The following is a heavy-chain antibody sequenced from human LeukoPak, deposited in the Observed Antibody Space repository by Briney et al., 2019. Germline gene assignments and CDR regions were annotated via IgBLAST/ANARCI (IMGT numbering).Heavy chain of an antibody. V-gene: IGHV3-21*01. CDR2: ISSSSSYI. Sequence: GGSLRLSCAASGFTFSSYSMNWVRQAPGKGLEWVSSISSSSSYIYYADSVKGRLTISRDNAKNSLYLQMNRLRAEDTAVYYCARGRECGDYWGQGTLVTVSS. CDR3: ARGRECGDY. D-gene: IGHD3-10*01. J-gene: IGHJ4*02. CDR1: GFTFSSYS.